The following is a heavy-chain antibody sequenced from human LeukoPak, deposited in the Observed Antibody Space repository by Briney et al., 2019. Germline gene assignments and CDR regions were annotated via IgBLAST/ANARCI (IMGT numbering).Heavy chain of an antibody. Sequence: PGGSLRLSCAASGFTFSSFRMSWVRQAPGKGPEGVANIKQDGSDKNYVDSVKGRFTISRDNAKNSVYLQMSSLRAEDTAMYYCARDTRGIFDYWGQGTLVTVSS. J-gene: IGHJ4*02. CDR1: GFTFSSFR. D-gene: IGHD3-16*01. V-gene: IGHV3-7*04. CDR3: ARDTRGIFDY. CDR2: IKQDGSDK.